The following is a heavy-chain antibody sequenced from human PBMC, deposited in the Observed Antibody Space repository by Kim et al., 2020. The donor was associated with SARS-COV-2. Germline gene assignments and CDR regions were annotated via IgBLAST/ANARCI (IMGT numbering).Heavy chain of an antibody. J-gene: IGHJ6*02. CDR2: INAGNGYT. D-gene: IGHD3-10*01. CDR1: GYTFSHYA. CDR3: VRGIGRFGANYGMDV. V-gene: IGHV1-3*01. Sequence: ASVKVSCKASGYTFSHYAIHWVRQAPGQRLEWMGWINAGNGYTKYSENFQGRVTFTSDTSASTAYMDLSSLRSEDTAMFFCVRGIGRFGANYGMDVWGRGTMVIVSS.